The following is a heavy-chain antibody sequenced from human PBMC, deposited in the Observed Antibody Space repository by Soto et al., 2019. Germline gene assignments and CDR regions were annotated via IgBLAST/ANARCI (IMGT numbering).Heavy chain of an antibody. J-gene: IGHJ4*02. D-gene: IGHD6-13*01. CDR1: GFTFSNAW. CDR3: TTFSSPDGPFDY. V-gene: IGHV3-15*01. CDR2: IKSKTDGGTT. Sequence: GGSLRLSCAASGFTFSNAWMSWVRQAPGKGLEWVGRIKSKTDGGTTDYAAPVKGRFTISRDDSKNTLYLQMNSLKTEDTAVYYCTTFSSPDGPFDYWGQGTLVTVSS.